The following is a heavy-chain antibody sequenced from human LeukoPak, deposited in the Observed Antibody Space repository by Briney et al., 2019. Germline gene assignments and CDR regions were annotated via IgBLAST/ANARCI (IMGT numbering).Heavy chain of an antibody. D-gene: IGHD4-17*01. CDR1: GGSISSGGYS. Sequence: SETLSLTCAVSGGSISSGGYSLSWIRQPPGKGLEWIVYIYHSGSTYYNPSLKSRVTISVDRSKNQFSLKLSSVTAADTAVYYCARGRMTTVPLSSAFDIWGQGTMVTVSS. V-gene: IGHV4-30-2*01. CDR2: IYHSGST. J-gene: IGHJ3*02. CDR3: ARGRMTTVPLSSAFDI.